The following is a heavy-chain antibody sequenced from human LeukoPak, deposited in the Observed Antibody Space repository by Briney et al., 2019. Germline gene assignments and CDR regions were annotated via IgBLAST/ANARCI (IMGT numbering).Heavy chain of an antibody. V-gene: IGHV4-59*08. Sequence: SETLSLTCTVSGGSISSYYWSWIRQPPGKGLEWIGYIYYSGSTNYNPSLKSRVTISVDTSKNQFSLKLSSVTAADTAVYYCASMITFGGVIVNIYWGQGTLVTASS. CDR3: ASMITFGGVIVNIY. CDR1: GGSISSYY. CDR2: IYYSGST. J-gene: IGHJ4*02. D-gene: IGHD3-16*02.